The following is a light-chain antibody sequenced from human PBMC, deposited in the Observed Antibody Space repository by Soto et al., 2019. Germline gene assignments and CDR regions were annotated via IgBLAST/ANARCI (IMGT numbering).Light chain of an antibody. V-gene: IGLV2-8*01. CDR2: EVS. Sequence: QSVLTQPPSASGSPGQSVTIYCTGTSSDVGGYNYVSWYQQHPGKAPKLMTYEVSKRPSGVPDRFSGSKSGNTASLTVSGLQDEDEADYYCSSYAGRNNYVFGAGTKVNVL. CDR3: SSYAGRNNYV. J-gene: IGLJ1*01. CDR1: SSDVGGYNY.